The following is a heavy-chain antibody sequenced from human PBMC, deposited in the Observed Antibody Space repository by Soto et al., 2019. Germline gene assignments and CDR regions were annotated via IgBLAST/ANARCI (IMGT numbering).Heavy chain of an antibody. D-gene: IGHD5-12*01. V-gene: IGHV4-59*01. CDR3: ARRGFGYDDFDY. J-gene: IGHJ4*02. CDR2: IYYSGST. Sequence: SETLSLTCTVSGDSISSYYWSWIRQPPGKGLEWIGYIYYSGSTNYNPSLKSRVTISVDTSKNQFSLKLSSVTAADTAVYYCARRGFGYDDFDYWGQGTLVTVSS. CDR1: GDSISSYY.